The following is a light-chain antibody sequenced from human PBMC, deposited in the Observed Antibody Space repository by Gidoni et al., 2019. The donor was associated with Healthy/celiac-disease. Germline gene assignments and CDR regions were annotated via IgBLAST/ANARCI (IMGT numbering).Light chain of an antibody. CDR1: QSISSW. Sequence: IQMTQSPSPLSATVGDRVTITCRASQSISSWVAWYQQKPGKAPKLLIYDASSLESGVPSRFSGSGSGTEFTLTISSLQPDDFATYYCQQYNSYLWTFGQGTKVEIK. V-gene: IGKV1-5*01. CDR3: QQYNSYLWT. CDR2: DAS. J-gene: IGKJ1*01.